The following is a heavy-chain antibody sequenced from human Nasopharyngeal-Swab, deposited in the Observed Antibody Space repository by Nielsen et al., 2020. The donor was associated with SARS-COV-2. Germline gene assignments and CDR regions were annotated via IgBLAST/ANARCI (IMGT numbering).Heavy chain of an antibody. V-gene: IGHV3-7*01. J-gene: IGHJ4*02. Sequence: GESLKISCAASGFTFSSYAMSWVRQAPGKGLEWVANIKQDGSEKYYVDSVKGRFTISRDNAKNSLYLQMNSLRAEDTAVYYCARGDPIWYWGQGTLVTVSS. CDR3: ARGDPIWY. CDR1: GFTFSSYA. D-gene: IGHD2-21*02. CDR2: IKQDGSEK.